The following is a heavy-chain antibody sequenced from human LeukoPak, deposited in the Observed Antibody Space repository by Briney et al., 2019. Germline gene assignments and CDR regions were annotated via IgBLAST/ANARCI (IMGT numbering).Heavy chain of an antibody. J-gene: IGHJ4*02. D-gene: IGHD6-19*01. Sequence: SETLSLTCAVYGGSFSGYYWSWIRQPPGKGLEWIGEINHSGSTNYNPSLKNRVTISVDTSKNQFSLKLSSVTAADTAVYYCAREAGGSVAVAGTVWDYWGQGTLVTVSS. CDR1: GGSFSGYY. V-gene: IGHV4-34*01. CDR2: INHSGST. CDR3: AREAGGSVAVAGTVWDY.